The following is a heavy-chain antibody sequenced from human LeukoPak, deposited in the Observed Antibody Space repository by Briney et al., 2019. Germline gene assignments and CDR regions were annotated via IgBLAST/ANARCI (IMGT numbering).Heavy chain of an antibody. Sequence: SETLSLTCTVSGGSISSYYWSWIRQPPGKGLEWIGYIYYSGSTNYNPSLKSRVTISVDTSKNQFSLKLSSVTAADTAVYYCARVSRIATPHFDYWGQGTLVTVSS. V-gene: IGHV4-59*01. CDR1: GGSISSYY. CDR3: ARVSRIATPHFDY. J-gene: IGHJ4*02. D-gene: IGHD2/OR15-2a*01. CDR2: IYYSGST.